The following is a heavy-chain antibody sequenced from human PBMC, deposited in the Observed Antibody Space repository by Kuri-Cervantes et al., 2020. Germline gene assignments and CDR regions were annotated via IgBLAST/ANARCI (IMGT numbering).Heavy chain of an antibody. J-gene: IGHJ3*02. Sequence: SGPTLVKPTQALTLTCTFSGFSLSTSGVGVGWIRQPPGKALEWLALIYWDDDKRYNPSLKSRLTITKDTSKNQVVLTMTNMDPVDTATYYCARTHYYDSSGPDAFDIWGQGTMVTVSS. CDR1: GFSLSTSGVG. D-gene: IGHD3-22*01. CDR3: ARTHYYDSSGPDAFDI. CDR2: IYWDDDK. V-gene: IGHV2-5*02.